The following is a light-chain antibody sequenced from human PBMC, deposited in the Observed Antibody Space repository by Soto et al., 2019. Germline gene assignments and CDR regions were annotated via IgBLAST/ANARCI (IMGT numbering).Light chain of an antibody. J-gene: IGKJ3*01. CDR1: QSVSSSS. CDR2: GAS. V-gene: IGKV3-20*01. Sequence: EIVLTQSPGTLSLSPGERATLSCRASQSVSSSSLAWYQQKPGQAPRLLIYGASSRATGIPDRFSGSGSGTDFTLTISRLEPEDSAVYYCQQYGSSPLFTFGPGTKVDIK. CDR3: QQYGSSPLFT.